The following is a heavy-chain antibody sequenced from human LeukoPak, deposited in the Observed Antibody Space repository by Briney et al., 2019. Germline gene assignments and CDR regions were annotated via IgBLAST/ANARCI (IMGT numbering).Heavy chain of an antibody. J-gene: IGHJ4*02. D-gene: IGHD3-3*01. V-gene: IGHV3-7*01. CDR2: IKQDGSEK. CDR1: GFTFSSYW. Sequence: PGGSLRLSCAASGFTFSSYWMSWVRQAPGKGLEWVANIKQDGSEKYYVDSVKGRFTISRDNAKNSLYLQMNSLRAEDTAVYYCARDQNAFTIFGVVIFFDYWGQGTLVTVSS. CDR3: ARDQNAFTIFGVVIFFDY.